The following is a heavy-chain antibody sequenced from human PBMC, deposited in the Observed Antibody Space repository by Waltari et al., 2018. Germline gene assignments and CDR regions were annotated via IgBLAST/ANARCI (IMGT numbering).Heavy chain of an antibody. Sequence: EVQLLESGGGLVQPGGSLRLSCAASGFTFSSYAMSWVRQAPGKGLEWVSAISGGSTYYADSVKGRFTISRDNSKNTLYLQMNSLRAEDTAVYYCANLFEPGIAVVRFWGQGTLVTVSS. CDR2: ISGGST. CDR3: ANLFEPGIAVVRF. V-gene: IGHV3-23*01. D-gene: IGHD6-19*01. J-gene: IGHJ4*02. CDR1: GFTFSSYA.